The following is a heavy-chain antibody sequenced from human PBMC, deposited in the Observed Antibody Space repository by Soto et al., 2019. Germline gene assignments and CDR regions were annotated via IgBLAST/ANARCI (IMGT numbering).Heavy chain of an antibody. D-gene: IGHD3-16*01. J-gene: IGHJ6*02. CDR1: GAAVSSESYY. Sequence: PSETLSLTCTVSGAAVSSESYYWSWIRQPPGKGLEWIGYIYNSGNTNYKPSLKSRVTLAVDTSKNQFSLKLNSVTAADTAVYYCARPPAAGGFHYYYYGMDVWGQGTTVTVSS. V-gene: IGHV4-61*01. CDR2: IYNSGNT. CDR3: ARPPAAGGFHYYYYGMDV.